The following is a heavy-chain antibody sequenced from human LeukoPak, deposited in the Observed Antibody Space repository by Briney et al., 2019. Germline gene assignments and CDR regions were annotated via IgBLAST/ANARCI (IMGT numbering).Heavy chain of an antibody. Sequence: SETLSLTCTVSGGSISSHYWSWIRQPPGKGLEWIGYIYYSGSINYNPSLKSRVTISVDTSKNQFSLKLSSVTAADTAVYYCARLNPGIAARSYYFDYWAREPWSPSPQ. V-gene: IGHV4-59*11. CDR3: ARLNPGIAARSYYFDY. J-gene: IGHJ4*02. CDR2: IYYSGSI. D-gene: IGHD6-6*01. CDR1: GGSISSHY.